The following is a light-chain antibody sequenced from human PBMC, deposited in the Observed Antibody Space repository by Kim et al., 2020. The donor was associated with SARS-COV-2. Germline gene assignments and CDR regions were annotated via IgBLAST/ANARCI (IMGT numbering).Light chain of an antibody. J-gene: IGKJ5*01. CDR1: QSISSH. CDR3: QQGYSSPQIT. V-gene: IGKV1-39*01. Sequence: SVGDRVIITCRASQSISSHLNWYQQKPGRAPKLLIYAESSLQSGVPSRFTGSGSGTEFTLTIRTLQPEDSATYYCQQGYSSPQITFGQGTRLEIK. CDR2: AES.